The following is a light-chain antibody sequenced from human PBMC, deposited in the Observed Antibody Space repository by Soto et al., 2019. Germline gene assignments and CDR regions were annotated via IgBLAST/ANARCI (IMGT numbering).Light chain of an antibody. CDR1: SSDVGGYNY. J-gene: IGLJ2*01. CDR3: SSYAGSSNLL. Sequence: QSALTQPPSPSGSPGHSVTISCTGTSSDVGGYNYVSWYQQHPGKAPQLMIYEVSRRPSGVPDRFSGSKSGNTASLTVSGLQAEDEADYYCSSYAGSSNLLFGGGTKLTVL. CDR2: EVS. V-gene: IGLV2-8*01.